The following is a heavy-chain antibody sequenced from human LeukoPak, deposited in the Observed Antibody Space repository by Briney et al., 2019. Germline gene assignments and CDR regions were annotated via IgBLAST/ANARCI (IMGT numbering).Heavy chain of an antibody. CDR1: GGSFSGYY. D-gene: IGHD3-10*01. J-gene: IGHJ4*02. CDR2: INHSGST. Sequence: SETLSLTCAVYGGSFSGYYWSWIRQPPGKGLEWIGEINHSGSTNYNPSLKSRVTISVDTSKNQFSLKLSSVTAADTAVYYCARGDPYYYGSGSYCPYFDYRGQGTLVTVSS. CDR3: ARGDPYYYGSGSYCPYFDY. V-gene: IGHV4-34*01.